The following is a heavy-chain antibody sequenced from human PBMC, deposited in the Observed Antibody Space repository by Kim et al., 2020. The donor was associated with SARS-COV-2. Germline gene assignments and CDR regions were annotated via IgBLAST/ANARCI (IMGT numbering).Heavy chain of an antibody. V-gene: IGHV1-2*02. Sequence: NYAQKFQGRVTMTRDTSISTAYMELSRLRSDDTAVYYCARGGVYQLWMDYWGQGTLVTVSS. D-gene: IGHD5-18*01. CDR3: ARGGVYQLWMDY. J-gene: IGHJ4*02.